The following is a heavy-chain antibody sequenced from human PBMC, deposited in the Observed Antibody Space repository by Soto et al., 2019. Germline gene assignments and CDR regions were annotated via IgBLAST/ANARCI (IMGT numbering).Heavy chain of an antibody. V-gene: IGHV4-59*08. CDR3: ARHSLGSGSYRYYYYYYMDV. D-gene: IGHD3-10*01. CDR1: GGSISSYY. CDR2: IYYSGST. Sequence: SETLSLTCTVSGGSISSYYWSWIRQPPGKGLEWIGYIYYSGSTNYNPSLKSRVTISVDTSKNQFSLKLSSVTAADTAVYYCARHSLGSGSYRYYYYYYMDVWGKGTTVTVSS. J-gene: IGHJ6*03.